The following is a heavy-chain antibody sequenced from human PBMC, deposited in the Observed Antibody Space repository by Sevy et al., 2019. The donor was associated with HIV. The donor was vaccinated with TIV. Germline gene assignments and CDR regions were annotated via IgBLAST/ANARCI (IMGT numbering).Heavy chain of an antibody. D-gene: IGHD1-26*01. V-gene: IGHV3-7*01. Sequence: GGALRLSCAASGFNFDTFWMGWVRQAPGRGLEWVSSIDPPGEERVHLDSLMGPFTISRDNAKNSLYLEMYSLKAEGTALYYCVRVLWDVLVVPAATPSAWLDSWGQGTLVTVSS. J-gene: IGHJ5*01. CDR1: GFNFDTFW. CDR3: VRVLWDVLVVPAATPSAWLDS. CDR2: IDPPGEER.